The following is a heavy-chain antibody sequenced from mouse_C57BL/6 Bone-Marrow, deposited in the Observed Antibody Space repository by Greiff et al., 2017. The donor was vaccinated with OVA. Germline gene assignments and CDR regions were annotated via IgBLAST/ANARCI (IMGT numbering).Heavy chain of an antibody. J-gene: IGHJ2*01. CDR3: TRGDYFDY. V-gene: IGHV1-4*01. Sequence: VQLVESGAELARPGASVKMSCKASGYTFTSYSIHWVKQRPGQGLEWIGYIDPTNDYTNYNQKFKGKATLTADKASSTAYMQLSSLTSEDSAVYDCTRGDYFDYWGQGTTLTVSS. CDR2: IDPTNDYT. CDR1: GYTFTSYS.